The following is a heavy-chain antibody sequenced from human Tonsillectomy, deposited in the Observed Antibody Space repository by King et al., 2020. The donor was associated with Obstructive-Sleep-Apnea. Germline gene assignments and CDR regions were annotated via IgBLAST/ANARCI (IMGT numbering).Heavy chain of an antibody. V-gene: IGHV3-11*06. Sequence: VQLVESGGALVKPGGSLRLSCAASGFTFSDYYMSWIRQAPGKGREWVLYISSSSRYTNYADSVKGRFTISRDNAKNSLYLQMNSLRAEDKAVYYCARDGSGYDSYNWFDPWGQGTLVTVSS. CDR3: ARDGSGYDSYNWFDP. J-gene: IGHJ5*02. D-gene: IGHD5-12*01. CDR2: ISSSSRYT. CDR1: GFTFSDYY.